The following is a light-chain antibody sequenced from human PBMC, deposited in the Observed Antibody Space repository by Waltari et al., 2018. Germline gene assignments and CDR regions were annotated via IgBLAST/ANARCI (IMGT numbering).Light chain of an antibody. CDR3: CSYAGSRIHVL. Sequence: QSALTQPASVSGSPGQSITLSCTGTSSDAGGYNYVPWYQQYPGKAPKLMIYEVSKRPSGVSNRFSGSKSGNTASLTISGLQAEDEADYYCCSYAGSRIHVLFGGGTKLTVL. V-gene: IGLV2-23*02. CDR2: EVS. J-gene: IGLJ2*01. CDR1: SSDAGGYNY.